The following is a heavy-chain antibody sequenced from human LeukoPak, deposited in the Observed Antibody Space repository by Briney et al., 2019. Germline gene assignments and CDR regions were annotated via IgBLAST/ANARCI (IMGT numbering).Heavy chain of an antibody. V-gene: IGHV4-38-2*02. D-gene: IGHD6-19*01. CDR3: TRDLPYSSGWYVGN. Sequence: SETLSLTCGVSGYSISSGYFWGWIRQPPGKGLEWFGSIYHSGSTYYNPSLKSRVTISVDTSKSQFSLKVSSVTAADTAVYYCTRDLPYSSGWYVGNWGQGTLVTVSS. CDR1: GYSISSGYF. CDR2: IYHSGST. J-gene: IGHJ4*02.